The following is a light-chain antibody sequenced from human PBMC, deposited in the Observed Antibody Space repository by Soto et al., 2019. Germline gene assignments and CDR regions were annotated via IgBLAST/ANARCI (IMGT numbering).Light chain of an antibody. CDR3: QQYHKWPLT. J-gene: IGKJ4*01. Sequence: EIVMTQSPATLSVSPGERATLSCRASQSVSSNLAWYQQKPGQAPRLLIYGASTRGTGIPARFGGSGSGTEFILTISSLQSEDFAVYYCQQYHKWPLTFGGGTKVEI. CDR1: QSVSSN. V-gene: IGKV3-15*01. CDR2: GAS.